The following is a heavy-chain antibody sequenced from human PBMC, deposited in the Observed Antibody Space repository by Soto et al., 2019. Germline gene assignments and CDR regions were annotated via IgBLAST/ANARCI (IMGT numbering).Heavy chain of an antibody. J-gene: IGHJ6*02. D-gene: IGHD2-2*01. CDR1: GFTFSSYA. Sequence: QVQLVESGGGVVQPGRSLRLSCAASGFTFSSYAMHWVRQAPGKGLEWVAVISYDGSNKYYADSVKGRFTISRDNSKNTLDLQMNSLRAEDTAVYYCAREPPSDPYYSYGMDVLGQGTTVTVSS. CDR3: AREPPSDPYYSYGMDV. CDR2: ISYDGSNK. V-gene: IGHV3-30-3*01.